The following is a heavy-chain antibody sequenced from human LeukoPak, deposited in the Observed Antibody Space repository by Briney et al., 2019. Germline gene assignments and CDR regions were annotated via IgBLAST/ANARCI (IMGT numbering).Heavy chain of an antibody. CDR3: AGASSHRIAAGGDY. V-gene: IGHV3-74*01. D-gene: IGHD6-13*01. Sequence: GGPLSLLCAACGYPFDDYAMHWLRQARGKGLVWVSRINSDGSSRNYADSVKRRFTISRDNAKNTLYLQMNRLRAEDTAVYYCAGASSHRIAAGGDYWGQGTLVTVSS. J-gene: IGHJ4*02. CDR1: GYPFDDYA. CDR2: INSDGSSR.